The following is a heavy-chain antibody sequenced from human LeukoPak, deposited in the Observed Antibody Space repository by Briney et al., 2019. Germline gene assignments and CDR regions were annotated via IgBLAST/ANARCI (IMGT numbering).Heavy chain of an antibody. D-gene: IGHD2-2*01. CDR2: ISPAGDST. J-gene: IGHJ4*02. V-gene: IGHV3-23*01. CDR3: ARRLVTAGITDFFDS. Sequence: GGSLRLSCTASGFTFSDYSMSWVRQAPGGGREWVSAISPAGDSTTDADSVKGRFTISRDNSKSTLDLQMNGLTAEDTALYYCARRLVTAGITDFFDSWGQGTLVSVSS. CDR1: GFTFSDYS.